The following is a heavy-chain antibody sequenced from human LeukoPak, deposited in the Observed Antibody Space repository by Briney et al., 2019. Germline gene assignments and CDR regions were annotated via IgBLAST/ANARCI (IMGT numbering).Heavy chain of an antibody. Sequence: GASVKVSCKASGYTFTGYYMHWVRQAPGQGLEWMGWINPNSGGTNYAQKFQGRVTMTRDTSISTAYMELSRLRSDDTAVYYCARDGWQLLLYYYYYMDVWGKGTTVTVSS. CDR2: INPNSGGT. J-gene: IGHJ6*03. CDR1: GYTFTGYY. CDR3: ARDGWQLLLYYYYYMDV. D-gene: IGHD2-15*01. V-gene: IGHV1-2*02.